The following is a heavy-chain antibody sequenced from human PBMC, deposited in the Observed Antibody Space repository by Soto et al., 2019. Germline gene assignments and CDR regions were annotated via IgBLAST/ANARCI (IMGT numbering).Heavy chain of an antibody. CDR1: GLTFSKFW. CDR3: ATLNSFGSDF. J-gene: IGHJ4*01. D-gene: IGHD3-3*01. CDR2: VMGDGTTT. Sequence: SLRLSCAVSGLTFSKFWMHWVRQAPGKGLVWVSYVMGDGTTTDYADSVKGRFTISRDNAKNTVFLQMNSLRAEDTAVYYCATLNSFGSDFWGHGTLVTV. V-gene: IGHV3-74*01.